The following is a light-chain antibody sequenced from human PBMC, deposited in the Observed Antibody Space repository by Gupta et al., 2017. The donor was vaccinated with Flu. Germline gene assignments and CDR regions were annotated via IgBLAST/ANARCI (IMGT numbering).Light chain of an antibody. Sequence: DIVMTQSPDSLAVSLGERATINCKSSQSVLYSSNNKNYLAWYQQKPGQPPKLLIYWASTRESGVLDRFSGSGSGTDFTLTISSLQAEDVAVYYCQQYYSTPTFGPGTKVDIK. V-gene: IGKV4-1*01. CDR3: QQYYSTPT. CDR2: WAS. J-gene: IGKJ3*01. CDR1: QSVLYSSNNKNY.